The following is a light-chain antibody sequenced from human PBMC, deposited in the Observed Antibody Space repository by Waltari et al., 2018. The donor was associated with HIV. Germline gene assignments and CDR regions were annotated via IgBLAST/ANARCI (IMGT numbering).Light chain of an antibody. CDR1: QSVRYW. Sequence: DIQMTQSPSTLSASVGDRVTITCRAGQSVRYWLAWYQQTAGEAPKLLSYKASSLGSGVPSRFSGSGSGTEFTLTISSLQPHDSAVYYCQQYDSYSYTVGQGTKLEIK. V-gene: IGKV1-5*03. CDR2: KAS. CDR3: QQYDSYSYT. J-gene: IGKJ2*01.